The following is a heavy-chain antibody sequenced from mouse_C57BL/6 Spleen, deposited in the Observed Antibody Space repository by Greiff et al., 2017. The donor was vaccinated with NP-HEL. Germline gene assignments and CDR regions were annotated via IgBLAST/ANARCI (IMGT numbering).Heavy chain of an antibody. CDR2: IHPNSGST. D-gene: IGHD2-5*01. CDR3: ARTYSNPWYFDV. V-gene: IGHV1-64*01. CDR1: GYTFTSYW. J-gene: IGHJ1*03. Sequence: QVQLQQPGAELVKPGASVKLSCKASGYTFTSYWMHWVKQRPGQGLEWIGMIHPNSGSTNYNEKFKSKATLTVDKSSSTAYMQLSSLTSEDSAVYYCARTYSNPWYFDVWGTGTTVTVSS.